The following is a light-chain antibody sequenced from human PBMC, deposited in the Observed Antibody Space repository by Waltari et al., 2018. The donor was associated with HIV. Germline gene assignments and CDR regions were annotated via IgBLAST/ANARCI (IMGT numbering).Light chain of an antibody. CDR3: ESWDDSGSVV. V-gene: IGLV1-44*01. CDR2: RTD. Sequence: QSVLTQPPSASGTPGQRVTISCSGSPSNIGSNSVNWYQQLPGTAPRVLIYRTDQRPSGVPYRFSGSQSGASASLAISGLQSEDEAAYYCESWDDSGSVVFGGGTQLTVL. J-gene: IGLJ2*01. CDR1: PSNIGSNS.